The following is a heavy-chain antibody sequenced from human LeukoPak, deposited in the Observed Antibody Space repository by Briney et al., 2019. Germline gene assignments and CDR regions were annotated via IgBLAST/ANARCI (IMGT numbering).Heavy chain of an antibody. CDR2: IYYSGST. J-gene: IGHJ4*02. CDR3: ARVYCGGDCPIDY. CDR1: GGSFSGYY. V-gene: IGHV4-59*01. D-gene: IGHD2-21*02. Sequence: SETLSLTCAVYGGSFSGYYWSWIRQPPGKGLEWIGYIYYSGSTNYNPSLKSRVTISVDTSKNQFSLKLSSVTAADTAVYYCARVYCGGDCPIDYWGQGTLVTVSS.